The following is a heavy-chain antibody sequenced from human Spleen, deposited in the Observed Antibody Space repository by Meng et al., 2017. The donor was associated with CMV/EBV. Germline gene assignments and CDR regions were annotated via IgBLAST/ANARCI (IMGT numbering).Heavy chain of an antibody. CDR3: AKAYHYYYYYGMDV. CDR1: GFTFSSYW. J-gene: IGHJ6*02. V-gene: IGHV3-23*03. D-gene: IGHD3-16*01. Sequence: GESLKISCAASGFTFSSYWMHWVRQAPGKGLEWVSVIYSGGSSTYYADSVKGRFTISRDNSKNTLYLQMNSLRAEDTAVYYCAKAYHYYYYYGMDVWGQGTTVTVSS. CDR2: IYSGGSST.